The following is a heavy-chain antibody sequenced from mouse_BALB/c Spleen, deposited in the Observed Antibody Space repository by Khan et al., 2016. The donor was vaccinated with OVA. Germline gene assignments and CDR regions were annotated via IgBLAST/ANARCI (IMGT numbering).Heavy chain of an antibody. J-gene: IGHJ4*01. V-gene: IGHV1-54*01. D-gene: IGHD2-10*01. CDR2: INPGSGGT. Sequence: VQLQESGAELVRPGTSVKVSCKASGYAFTNYLIEWIKQRPGQGLEWIGVINPGSGGTNYNEKFKGKATMHADKSSSTAYMQLSSLTSDDSAVYFCARENKAYYGNYNTMDYWGQGTSGTVAS. CDR1: GYAFTNYL. CDR3: ARENKAYYGNYNTMDY.